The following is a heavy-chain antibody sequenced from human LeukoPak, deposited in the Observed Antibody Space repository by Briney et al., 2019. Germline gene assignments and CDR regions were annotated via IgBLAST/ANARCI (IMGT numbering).Heavy chain of an antibody. CDR3: AVGGFNSSGYRVGMDY. J-gene: IGHJ4*02. CDR2: INHSGST. Sequence: SETLSLTCAVYGGSFSGYYWSWIRQPPGKGLEWIGEINHSGSTNYNPSLKSRVTISVDTSKNQFSLKLSSVTAADTAVYYCAVGGFNSSGYRVGMDYWGRGTLVTVSS. V-gene: IGHV4-34*01. CDR1: GGSFSGYY. D-gene: IGHD3-22*01.